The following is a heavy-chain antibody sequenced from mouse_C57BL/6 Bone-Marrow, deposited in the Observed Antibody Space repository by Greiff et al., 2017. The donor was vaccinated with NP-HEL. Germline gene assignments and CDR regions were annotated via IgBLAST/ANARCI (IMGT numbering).Heavy chain of an antibody. J-gene: IGHJ1*03. D-gene: IGHD1-1*01. CDR1: GFNIKDDY. CDR2: IDPENGDT. V-gene: IGHV14-4*01. CDR3: TSVTTVVVFYWYFDG. Sequence: EVQLQESGAELVRPRASVKLSCTASGFNIKDDYMHWVKQRPEQGLEWIGWIDPENGDTEYASKFQGKATITADTSSNTAYLQLSSLTSEDTAVYYCTSVTTVVVFYWYFDGWGTGTTVTVSS.